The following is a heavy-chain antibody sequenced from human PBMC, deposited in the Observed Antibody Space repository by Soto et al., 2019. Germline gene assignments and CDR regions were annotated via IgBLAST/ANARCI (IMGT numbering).Heavy chain of an antibody. CDR3: ATEVAASGSDFDY. D-gene: IGHD6-19*01. CDR2: ISSSGSTI. V-gene: IGHV3-11*01. CDR1: GFTFSDYY. J-gene: IGHJ4*02. Sequence: PGGSLRLSCAASGFTFSDYYMSWIRQAPGKGLEWVSYISSSGSTIYYADSVKGRFTISRDNAKNSLYLQMNSLRAEDTAVYYCATEVAASGSDFDYWGQGTLVTVSS.